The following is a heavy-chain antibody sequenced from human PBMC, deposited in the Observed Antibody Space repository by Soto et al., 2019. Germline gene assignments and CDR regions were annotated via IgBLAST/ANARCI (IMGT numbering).Heavy chain of an antibody. D-gene: IGHD3-9*01. Sequence: SLTCSLSGGSISRGGYYWSWIRQHPGKGLEGIGYIYYSGSTYYNPSLKSRVTISVDTSKNQFSLKLSSVTAADTAAYYCARGDYDILTGYYDDYYYYGMDVWGQGTTVTVS. CDR2: IYYSGST. V-gene: IGHV4-31*03. CDR3: ARGDYDILTGYYDDYYYYGMDV. J-gene: IGHJ6*02. CDR1: GGSISRGGYY.